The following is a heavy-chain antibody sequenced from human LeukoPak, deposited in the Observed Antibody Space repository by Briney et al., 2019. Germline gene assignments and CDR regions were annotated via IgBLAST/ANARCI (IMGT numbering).Heavy chain of an antibody. D-gene: IGHD5-18*01. CDR3: ARGAGGYSYGFDF. V-gene: IGHV1-2*02. Sequence: GASVKVSCKASGNTFTAYYMYWVRQAPGQGLEWMGWVNPHSGGTNYAQKFQGRVTMTRDTSISTAYMELSRLRSDDTAIYYCARGAGGYSYGFDFWGQGTLVTVSS. J-gene: IGHJ4*02. CDR2: VNPHSGGT. CDR1: GNTFTAYY.